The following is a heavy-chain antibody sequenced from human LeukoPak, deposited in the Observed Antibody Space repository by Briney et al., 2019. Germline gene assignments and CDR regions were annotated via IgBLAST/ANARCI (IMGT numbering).Heavy chain of an antibody. CDR2: IIPIFGTA. CDR1: GGTFSSYA. J-gene: IGHJ4*02. V-gene: IGHV1-69*01. Sequence: SVKVSCKASGGTFSSYAISWVRQAPGQGLEWMGGIIPIFGTANYAQKFQGRVTITADESTSTAYMELSSLRSEDTAVYNCARGSRYGSGSYCGYWGQGTLVTVST. CDR3: ARGSRYGSGSYCGY. D-gene: IGHD3-10*01.